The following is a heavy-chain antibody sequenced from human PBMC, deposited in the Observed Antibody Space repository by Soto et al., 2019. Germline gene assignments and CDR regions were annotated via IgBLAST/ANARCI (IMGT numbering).Heavy chain of an antibody. Sequence: PGGSLRLSCAASGFTFDDYAMHWVRQAPGKGLEWVSGISWNSGSIGYADSVKGRFTISRDNAKNSLYLQMNSLRAEDTALYYCAKDKVVRSWGTYDAFDIWGQGTMVTVSS. J-gene: IGHJ3*02. D-gene: IGHD3-10*01. V-gene: IGHV3-9*01. CDR2: ISWNSGSI. CDR1: GFTFDDYA. CDR3: AKDKVVRSWGTYDAFDI.